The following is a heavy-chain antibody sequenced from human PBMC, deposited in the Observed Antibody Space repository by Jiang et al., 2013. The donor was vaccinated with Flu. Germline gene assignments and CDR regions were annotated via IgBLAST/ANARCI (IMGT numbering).Heavy chain of an antibody. J-gene: IGHJ4*02. Sequence: RLSCAASGFTVSRDYMSWVRQAPGKGLEWVSVIYSDGTTYYGDSVEGRFTMSRDKSKNALYLQMDSLRADDTAVYYCARDLTWGKYGSNLYYFDYWGQGTLVTVSS. D-gene: IGHD7-27*01. CDR2: IYSDGTT. V-gene: IGHV3-53*01. CDR3: ARDLTWGKYGSNLYYFDY. CDR1: GFTVSRDY.